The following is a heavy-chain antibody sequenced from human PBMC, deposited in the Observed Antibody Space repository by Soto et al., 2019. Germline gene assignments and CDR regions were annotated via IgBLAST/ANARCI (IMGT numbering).Heavy chain of an antibody. CDR1: GYSFTSYW. Sequence: PGESLKISCKCSGYSFTSYWIGLVRQMPGKGLEWMGIIYPGDSDTRYSPSFQGQVTISADKSISTAYLQWSSLKASDTAMYYCARQYCSSTSCYAKDYYYYYMDVWGKGTTVTVSS. CDR2: IYPGDSDT. V-gene: IGHV5-51*01. D-gene: IGHD2-2*01. J-gene: IGHJ6*03. CDR3: ARQYCSSTSCYAKDYYYYYMDV.